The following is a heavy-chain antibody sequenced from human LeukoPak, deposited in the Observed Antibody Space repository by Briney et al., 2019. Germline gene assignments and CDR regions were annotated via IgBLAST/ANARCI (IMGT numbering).Heavy chain of an antibody. Sequence: SETLSLSCTVSGGSISSSSYYWGWIRQPPGKGLEWIGSIYYSGSTYYNPSLKSRVTISADTSKNQFSLKLSSVTAADTAVYYCARKIRGVIYSFDYWGQGTLVTVSS. CDR2: IYYSGST. J-gene: IGHJ4*02. CDR3: ARKIRGVIYSFDY. D-gene: IGHD3-10*01. V-gene: IGHV4-39*01. CDR1: GGSISSSSYY.